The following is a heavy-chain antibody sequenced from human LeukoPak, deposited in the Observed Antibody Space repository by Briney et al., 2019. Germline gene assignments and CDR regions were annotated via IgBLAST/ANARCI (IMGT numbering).Heavy chain of an antibody. CDR1: GFTFENYG. CDR2: INWNGGSK. V-gene: IGHV3-20*04. Sequence: GGSLRLSCAASGFTFENYGLSWVRQAPGKGVEGVAGINWNGGSKGYAGCVSGRFTISRDTAQNSLHLQMNSLREDDTAFYYRAGGGGGACLGGQGTLVTVSS. J-gene: IGHJ4*01. CDR3: AGGGGGACL. D-gene: IGHD3-16*01.